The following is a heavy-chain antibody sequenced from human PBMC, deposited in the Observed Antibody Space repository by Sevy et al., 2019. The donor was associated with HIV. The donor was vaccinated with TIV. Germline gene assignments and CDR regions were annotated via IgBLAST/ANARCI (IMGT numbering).Heavy chain of an antibody. CDR2: IRNDGSNK. D-gene: IGHD4-17*01. V-gene: IGHV3-30*02. CDR1: GFTFSSYD. J-gene: IGHJ5*02. CDR3: AKEPHTTVVTLGNWFDP. Sequence: GGSLRLSCAASGFTFSSYDMHWVRQAPGKGLEWVAFIRNDGSNKYYADSVKGRFTISRDNSKNTLYLQMNSLRAEDTAVYYCAKEPHTTVVTLGNWFDPWGQGSLVTVSS.